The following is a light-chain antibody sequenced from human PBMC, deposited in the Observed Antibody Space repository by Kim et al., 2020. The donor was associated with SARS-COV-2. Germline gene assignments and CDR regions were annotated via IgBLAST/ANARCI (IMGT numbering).Light chain of an antibody. V-gene: IGKV3-11*01. CDR2: DAS. CDR3: QQRRTWPLT. Sequence: LSPGERATLSCRASQNIGNWLAWYQQKSGQAPRLLIYDASTRATGIPARFSGSWSGTDFTLTISSLESEDFAVYYCQQRRTWPLTFGGGTKVDIK. CDR1: QNIGNW. J-gene: IGKJ4*01.